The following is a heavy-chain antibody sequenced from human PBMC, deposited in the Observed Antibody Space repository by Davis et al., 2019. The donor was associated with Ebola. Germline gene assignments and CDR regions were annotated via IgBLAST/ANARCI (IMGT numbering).Heavy chain of an antibody. J-gene: IGHJ3*02. CDR1: GNSFTSHW. Sequence: PGGSLRLSCKDSGNSFTSHWIGWVRQMPGKGLEWMGIIFPGDSDIRYSPSFQGQVTIPADKSISTVYLQWSSLKASDTAMYFCAKGRGPYRRGDAFDIWGRGTMVTVSS. CDR3: AKGRGPYRRGDAFDI. V-gene: IGHV5-51*01. D-gene: IGHD1-26*01. CDR2: IFPGDSDI.